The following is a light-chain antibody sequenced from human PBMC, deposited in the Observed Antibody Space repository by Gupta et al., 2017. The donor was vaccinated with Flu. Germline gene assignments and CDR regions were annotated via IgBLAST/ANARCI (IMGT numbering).Light chain of an antibody. CDR2: RNN. CDR3: AAWDDSLSGWV. Sequence: QSVLTQPPSASGTPGQRVTISCSGSSSNIGSNYVYWYQQLPGTAPKLLIYRNNQRPSGVPDRFSGSKSGTSASLATSRLRSEDEADYYCAAWDDSLSGWVFGGGTKLTVL. CDR1: SSNIGSNY. J-gene: IGLJ3*02. V-gene: IGLV1-47*01.